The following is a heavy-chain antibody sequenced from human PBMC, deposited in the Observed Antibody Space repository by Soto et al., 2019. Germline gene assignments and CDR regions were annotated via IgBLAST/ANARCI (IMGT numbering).Heavy chain of an antibody. J-gene: IGHJ4*02. D-gene: IGHD5-12*01. CDR1: GFTFSSYE. CDR2: ISSSGSTI. CDR3: ATEMATISKFHY. V-gene: IGHV3-48*03. Sequence: PGGSLRLSCAASGFTFSSYEMNWVRQAPGKGLEWVSYISSSGSTIYCADSVKGRFTISRDNAKNSLYLQMNSLRAEDTAVYYCATEMATISKFHYWGQGTLVTVSS.